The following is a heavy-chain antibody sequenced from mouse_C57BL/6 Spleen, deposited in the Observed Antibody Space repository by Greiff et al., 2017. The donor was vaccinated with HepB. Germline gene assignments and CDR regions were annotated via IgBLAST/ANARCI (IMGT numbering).Heavy chain of an antibody. V-gene: IGHV2-9-1*01. Sequence: QVQLKESGPGLVAPSQCLSITCTVSGFSLTSYAISWVRQPPGKGLEWLGVIWTGGGTNYNSALKSRLSISKDNTKSQVFLKMNSLQTDDTARYYCARNSGGYDYYAMDYWGQGTSVTVSS. CDR3: ARNSGGYDYYAMDY. CDR2: IWTGGGT. D-gene: IGHD2-2*01. J-gene: IGHJ4*01. CDR1: GFSLTSYA.